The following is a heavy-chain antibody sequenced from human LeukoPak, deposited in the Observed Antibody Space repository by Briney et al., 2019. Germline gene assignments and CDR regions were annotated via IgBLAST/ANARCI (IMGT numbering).Heavy chain of an antibody. CDR1: GFTVSSNY. D-gene: IGHD3-10*01. CDR3: AKVKMENHYYGSGSQYYFDY. CDR2: IYSGGST. J-gene: IGHJ4*02. Sequence: GGSLRLSCAASGFTVSSNYMSWVRQAPGKGLEWVSVIYSGGSTYDADSVKGRFTISRDNSKNTLYLQMNSLRAEDTAVYYCAKVKMENHYYGSGSQYYFDYWGQGTLVTVSS. V-gene: IGHV3-53*01.